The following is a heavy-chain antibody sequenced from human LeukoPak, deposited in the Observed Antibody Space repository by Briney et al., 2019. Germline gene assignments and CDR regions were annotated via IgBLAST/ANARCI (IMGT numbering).Heavy chain of an antibody. D-gene: IGHD4-17*01. CDR2: INPNSGGT. CDR1: GYTFTGYY. V-gene: IGHV1-2*02. Sequence: GASVKVSCKASGYTFTGYYMHWVRQAPGQGLEWMGWINPNSGGTNYAQKFQGRVTMTRDTSISTAYMELSRLRSDDTAVYYCARYLKGGDYSQYFQHWGQGTLVTVFS. CDR3: ARYLKGGDYSQYFQH. J-gene: IGHJ1*01.